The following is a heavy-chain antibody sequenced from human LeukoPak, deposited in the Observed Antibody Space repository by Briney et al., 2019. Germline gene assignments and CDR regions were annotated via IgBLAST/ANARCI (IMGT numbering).Heavy chain of an antibody. J-gene: IGHJ4*02. D-gene: IGHD2-21*02. Sequence: SETLSLTCTVSGGSISSYYWSWIRQPPGKGLEWIGYIYYSGSTNYNPSLKSRVTMSVDTSKNQFSLKLSSVTAADTAVYYCARGSYCGGDCLRFDYWGQGTLVTVSS. V-gene: IGHV4-59*01. CDR3: ARGSYCGGDCLRFDY. CDR2: IYYSGST. CDR1: GGSISSYY.